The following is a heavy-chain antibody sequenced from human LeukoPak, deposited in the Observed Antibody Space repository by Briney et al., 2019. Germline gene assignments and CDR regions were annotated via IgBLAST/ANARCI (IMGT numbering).Heavy chain of an antibody. CDR3: ARDPYSSSFRFDY. V-gene: IGHV3-21*01. CDR2: ISSSSSYI. J-gene: IGHJ4*02. Sequence: GGSLRLSCAASGFTFSSYSMNWVRQAPGKGLEWVSSISSSSSYIYYADSVKGRFTISRDNAKNSLYLQMNSLRAEDTAVYYCARDPYSSSFRFDYWGQGTLVTVSS. CDR1: GFTFSSYS. D-gene: IGHD6-13*01.